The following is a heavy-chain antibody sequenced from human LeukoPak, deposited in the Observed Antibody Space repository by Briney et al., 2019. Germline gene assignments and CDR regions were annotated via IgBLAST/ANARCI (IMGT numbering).Heavy chain of an antibody. Sequence: GGSLRLSCAASGFTFSNYWMSWVRQVPGKGLEWLANIKVDGSETYYVDSVKGRFTISRDNAKNSLYLQMNSLRAEDTAVYYCARDLRGWPFDIWGQGTMVTVSS. CDR1: GFTFSNYW. CDR2: IKVDGSET. V-gene: IGHV3-7*01. CDR3: ARDLRGWPFDI. J-gene: IGHJ3*02. D-gene: IGHD6-19*01.